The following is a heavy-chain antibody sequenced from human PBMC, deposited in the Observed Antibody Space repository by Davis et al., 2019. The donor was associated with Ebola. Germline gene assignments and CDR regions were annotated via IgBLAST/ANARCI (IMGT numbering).Heavy chain of an antibody. CDR1: GFTSSSYG. CDR2: IRNDGSNQ. V-gene: IGHV3-30*02. J-gene: IGHJ6*02. CDR3: VKDFGMDV. Sequence: GGSLRLSCAASGFTSSSYGMHWVRQAPGKGLEWVAFIRNDGSNQYYADSVRFRISRDNSKNVLYLQVFRLRAEDTAVYYCVKDFGMDVWGQGTTVTVSS.